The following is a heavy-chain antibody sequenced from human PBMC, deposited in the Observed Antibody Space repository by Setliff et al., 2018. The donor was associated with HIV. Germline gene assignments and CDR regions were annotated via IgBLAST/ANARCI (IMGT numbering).Heavy chain of an antibody. CDR3: ARQLSNSLES. CDR2: ISPHNGDK. J-gene: IGHJ4*02. Sequence: ASVKVSCKASGYTFTDFFIHWVRQAPGQGLEWMGWISPHNGDKNILQRFRGRVTMTRNTSINTAYMELSGLSSDDTAVYYCARQLSNSLESWGQGTPVTSPQ. CDR1: GYTFTDFF. V-gene: IGHV1-2*02. D-gene: IGHD1-1*01.